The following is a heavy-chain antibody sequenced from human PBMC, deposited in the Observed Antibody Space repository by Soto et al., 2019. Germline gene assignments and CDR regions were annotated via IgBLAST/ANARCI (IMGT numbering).Heavy chain of an antibody. J-gene: IGHJ6*02. Sequence: ASVKVSCKASAGTFSSYAISWVRQAPGQGLEWMGWINPNSVGTNYAQKFQGWVTMTRDTSISTAYMELSRLRSDDTAVYYCARADSHCSSTSCYPGRYDGMDVWGQGTTVTVSS. V-gene: IGHV1-2*04. CDR3: ARADSHCSSTSCYPGRYDGMDV. D-gene: IGHD2-2*01. CDR2: INPNSVGT. CDR1: AGTFSSYA.